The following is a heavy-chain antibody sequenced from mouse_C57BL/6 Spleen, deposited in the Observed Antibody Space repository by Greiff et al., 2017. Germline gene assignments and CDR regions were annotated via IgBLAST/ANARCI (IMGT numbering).Heavy chain of an antibody. V-gene: IGHV1-54*01. CDR2: INPGSGGT. J-gene: IGHJ2*01. CDR1: GYAFTNYL. CDR3: ARRENLAFDY. Sequence: QVQLQQSGAELVRPGTSVKVSCKASGYAFTNYLIEWVKQRPGQGLEWIGVINPGSGGTNYNEKFKGKATLTADKSSSTAYMQLSSLTSEDSAVYFCARRENLAFDYWGQGTTRTVSS.